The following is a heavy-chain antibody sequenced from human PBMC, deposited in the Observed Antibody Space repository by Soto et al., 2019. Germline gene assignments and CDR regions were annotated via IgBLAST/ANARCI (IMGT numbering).Heavy chain of an antibody. CDR3: ARLPGDSWGHFDY. J-gene: IGHJ4*02. CDR1: GFTFSRYA. CDR2: ITGSGDIT. Sequence: GGSLRLSCAASGFTFSRYAMSWVRQAPGKGLEWVSTITGSGDITYYSDSVKGRFTISRDNSKSILYLQMNSLGAEDTAVYYCARLPGDSWGHFDYWGQGTLVTVSS. D-gene: IGHD2-21*02. V-gene: IGHV3-23*01.